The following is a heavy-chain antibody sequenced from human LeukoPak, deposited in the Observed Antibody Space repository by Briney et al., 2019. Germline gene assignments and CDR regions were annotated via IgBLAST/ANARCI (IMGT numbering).Heavy chain of an antibody. CDR1: GFNFSSYG. CDR3: NQIDY. Sequence: GGSLRLSCAASGFNFSSYGLHWVRQAPGKGLEWVAFIRNDGSNKYYADSARGRFTISRDNSKNTLYLQMNSLRPEDTSLYYCNQIDYWGQGTLVTVSS. V-gene: IGHV3-30*02. J-gene: IGHJ4*02. CDR2: IRNDGSNK.